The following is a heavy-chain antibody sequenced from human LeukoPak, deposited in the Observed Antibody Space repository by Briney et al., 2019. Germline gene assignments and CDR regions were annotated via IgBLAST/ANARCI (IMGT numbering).Heavy chain of an antibody. D-gene: IGHD2-2*01. CDR1: GGTFSSYA. J-gene: IGHJ6*03. CDR3: ARDPYCSSTSCYAYYYYYYMDV. V-gene: IGHV1-69*05. Sequence: ASVKVSCKASGGTFSSYAISWVRQAPGQGLEWMGGIIPIFGTANYAQKLQGRVTMTTDTSTSTAYMELRSLRSDDTAVYYCARDPYCSSTSCYAYYYYYYMDVWGKGTTVTVSS. CDR2: IIPIFGTA.